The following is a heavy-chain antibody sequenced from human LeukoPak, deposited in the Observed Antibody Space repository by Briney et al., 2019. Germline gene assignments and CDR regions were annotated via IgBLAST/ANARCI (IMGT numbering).Heavy chain of an antibody. CDR2: ISGSGGST. CDR1: GFIFDNYG. V-gene: IGHV3-23*01. CDR3: AKGTMLAFYFDY. Sequence: PGGSLRLSCAASGFIFDNYGMIWVRQSPGKGLEWVSAISGSGGSTYYADSVKGRFTISRDNSKNTLYLQMNSLRAEDTAVYYCAKGTMLAFYFDYWGQGTLVTVSS. J-gene: IGHJ4*02. D-gene: IGHD3-3*02.